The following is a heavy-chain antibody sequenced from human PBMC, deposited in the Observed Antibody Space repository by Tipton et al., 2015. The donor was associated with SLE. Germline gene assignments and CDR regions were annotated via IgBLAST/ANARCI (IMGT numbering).Heavy chain of an antibody. Sequence: LVKPTQTLTLTCSFSGFSLTASGMCVSWIRQPPGKALEWLARIDWDHDEHYSTSLKTRLTISKDTAKNQVVLTMTNMDPVDTATYYCARPYCSGAVCYSNYFDYWGHGTFVPVPS. V-gene: IGHV2-70*11. CDR1: GFSLTASGMC. D-gene: IGHD2-15*01. CDR2: IDWDHDE. CDR3: ARPYCSGAVCYSNYFDY. J-gene: IGHJ4*01.